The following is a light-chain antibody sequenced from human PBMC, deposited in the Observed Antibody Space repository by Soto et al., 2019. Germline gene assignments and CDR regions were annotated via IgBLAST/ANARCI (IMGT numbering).Light chain of an antibody. Sequence: QSVLTQPASVSGSPGQSITISCTGTSSDVGGYNYVSWYQQHPGKAPKLMIYDVSNRSSGVSNRFSGSKSGNTASLTISGLQAEDEADYYCSSYTSSSTLDVVFGGGTQLTVL. CDR3: SSYTSSSTLDVV. J-gene: IGLJ2*01. V-gene: IGLV2-14*01. CDR1: SSDVGGYNY. CDR2: DVS.